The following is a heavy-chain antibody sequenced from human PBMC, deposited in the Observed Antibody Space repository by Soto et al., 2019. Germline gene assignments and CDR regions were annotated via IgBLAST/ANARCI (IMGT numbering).Heavy chain of an antibody. Sequence: QVQLVQSGAEEKKPGASVKVSCKASGYTFTSYAMHWLRQAPGQRLEWMGRINAGNGNTKYSQKLQGRVTITRDTSASTAYMALSSLRSEDTAVYYCARGGPPIDYWGQGTLVTVSS. CDR1: GYTFTSYA. V-gene: IGHV1-3*05. D-gene: IGHD3-10*01. CDR3: ARGGPPIDY. J-gene: IGHJ4*02. CDR2: INAGNGNT.